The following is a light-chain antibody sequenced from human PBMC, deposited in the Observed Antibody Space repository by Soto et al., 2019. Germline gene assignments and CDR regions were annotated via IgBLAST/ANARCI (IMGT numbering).Light chain of an antibody. V-gene: IGKV3-15*01. J-gene: IGKJ1*01. CDR2: GAS. Sequence: EIGMTHSPATLSVAPGARVTFSCRASQGVSRELAWYQHKPCQAPRLLISGASIGATGIPARFSGSGSGTEFTLTISSLQSEDFAVYYCQQYLITPWTFGQGTKVEIK. CDR1: QGVSRE. CDR3: QQYLITPWT.